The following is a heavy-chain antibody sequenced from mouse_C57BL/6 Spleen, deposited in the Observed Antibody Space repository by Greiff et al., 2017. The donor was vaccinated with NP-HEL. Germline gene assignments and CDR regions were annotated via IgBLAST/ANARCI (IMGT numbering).Heavy chain of an antibody. D-gene: IGHD1-1*01. CDR2: IDPSDSYT. V-gene: IGHV1-69*01. J-gene: IGHJ2*01. CDR1: GYTFTSYW. Sequence: QVQLKESGAELVMPGASVKLSCKASGYTFTSYWMHWVKQRPGQGLEWIGEIDPSDSYTNYNQKFKGKSTLTVDKSSSTAYMQLSSLTSEDSAVYYCARYDYGSSYFDYWGKGTTLTVSS. CDR3: ARYDYGSSYFDY.